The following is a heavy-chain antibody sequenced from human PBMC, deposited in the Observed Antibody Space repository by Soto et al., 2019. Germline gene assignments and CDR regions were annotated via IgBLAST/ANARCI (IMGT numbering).Heavy chain of an antibody. CDR2: ISSSGSTI. J-gene: IGHJ4*02. CDR1: GFAFSDPY. CDR3: ARGGASVTTPFDY. V-gene: IGHV3-11*01. D-gene: IGHD4-17*01. Sequence: GGSLRLSCAASGFAFSDPYMSWIRQAPGKGLEWISYISSSGSTIYYADSVKGRFTISRDNAKKSLYLQMDSLTADDTAVYYWARGGASVTTPFDYWGQGTQVTVSS.